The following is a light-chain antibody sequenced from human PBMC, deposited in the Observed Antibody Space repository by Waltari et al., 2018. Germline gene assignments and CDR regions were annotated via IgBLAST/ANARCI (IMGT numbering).Light chain of an antibody. J-gene: IGLJ3*02. V-gene: IGLV8-61*01. Sequence: QTVVTQEPSFSVSPGGTVTLTCGLTSDSVSTTSYPSWYQQTPGQPPRTLITNTTTRASGVPDRFSGSILGGKAALTITGAQADDESDYYCVLYVGYGIWAFGGGTKLTVL. CDR2: NTT. CDR3: VLYVGYGIWA. CDR1: SDSVSTTSY.